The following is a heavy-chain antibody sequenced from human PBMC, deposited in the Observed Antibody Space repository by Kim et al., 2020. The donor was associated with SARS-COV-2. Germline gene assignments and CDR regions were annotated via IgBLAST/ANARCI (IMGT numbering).Heavy chain of an antibody. CDR1: GFTFRSYE. CDR2: ISSSGNTI. J-gene: IGHJ3*02. V-gene: IGHV3-48*03. Sequence: GGSLRLSCAASGFTFRSYEMNWVRQAPGKGLEWVSYISSSGNTIYYADSVKGRFTISRDNVKDSLFLQMNSLRAEDTAVYYRARDSDDCSAIRCNTQRYQDAFNIWGQGTMVTVSS. D-gene: IGHD3-22*01. CDR3: ARDSDDCSAIRCNTQRYQDAFNI.